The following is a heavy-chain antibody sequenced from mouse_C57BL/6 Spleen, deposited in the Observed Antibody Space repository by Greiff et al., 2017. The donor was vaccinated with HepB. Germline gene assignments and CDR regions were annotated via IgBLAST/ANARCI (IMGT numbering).Heavy chain of an antibody. CDR1: GFSLTSYA. J-gene: IGHJ4*01. Sequence: VQVVESGPGLVAPSQSLSITCTVSGFSLTSYAISWVRQPPGKGLEWLGVIWTGGGTNYNSALKSRLSISKDNSKSQVFLKMNSLQTDDTARYYCARIITTVVYYYAMDYWGQGTSVTVSS. V-gene: IGHV2-9-1*01. CDR3: ARIITTVVYYYAMDY. D-gene: IGHD1-1*01. CDR2: IWTGGGT.